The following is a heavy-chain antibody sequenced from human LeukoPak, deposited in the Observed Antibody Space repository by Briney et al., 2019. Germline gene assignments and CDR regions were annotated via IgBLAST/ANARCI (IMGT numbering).Heavy chain of an antibody. J-gene: IGHJ6*02. V-gene: IGHV3-7*03. CDR2: IKQDGSEK. CDR1: GFTFSSYA. D-gene: IGHD3-3*01. Sequence: DPGGSLRLSCAASGFTFSSYAMSWVRQAPGKGLEWVANIKQDGSEKYYVDSVKGRFTISRDNAKNSLYLQMNSLRAEDTAVYYCARDQARFLEPPGYYYGMDVWGQGTTVTVSS. CDR3: ARDQARFLEPPGYYYGMDV.